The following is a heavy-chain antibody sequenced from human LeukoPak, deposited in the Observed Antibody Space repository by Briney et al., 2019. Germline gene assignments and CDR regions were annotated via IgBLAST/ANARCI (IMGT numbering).Heavy chain of an antibody. D-gene: IGHD5-18*01. Sequence: SETLSLTCTVSGGSISSGGYYWSWIRQPPGKGLEWIGYIYYSGSTNYNPSLKSRVTISVDTSKNQFSLKLSSVTAADTAVYYCARHHTAMADDAFDIWGQGTMVTVSS. J-gene: IGHJ3*02. CDR1: GGSISSGGYY. CDR3: ARHHTAMADDAFDI. V-gene: IGHV4-61*08. CDR2: IYYSGST.